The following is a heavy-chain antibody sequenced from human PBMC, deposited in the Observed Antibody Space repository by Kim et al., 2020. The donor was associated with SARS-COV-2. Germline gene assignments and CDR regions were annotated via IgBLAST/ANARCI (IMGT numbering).Heavy chain of an antibody. V-gene: IGHV3-21*01. D-gene: IGHD5-12*01. CDR2: ISSSSSYI. J-gene: IGHJ2*01. Sequence: GGSLRLSCAAPGFSFSRYSMNWVRQAPGKGLEWVSSISSSSSYIYYADSVKGRFTISRDNAKNSLYLQMSSLRAEDTAVYSCARDRGGGYNSGFPNWYFDLWGRGTLVTVSS. CDR1: GFSFSRYS. CDR3: ARDRGGGYNSGFPNWYFDL.